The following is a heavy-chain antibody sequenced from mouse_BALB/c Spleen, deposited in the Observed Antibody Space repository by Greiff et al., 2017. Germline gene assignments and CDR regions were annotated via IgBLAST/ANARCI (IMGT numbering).Heavy chain of an antibody. CDR3: ARGAVVATEAMDY. J-gene: IGHJ4*01. CDR2: INPNNGGT. CDR1: GYTFTDYN. D-gene: IGHD1-1*01. Sequence: EVQLQQSGPELVKPGASVKIPCKASGYTFTDYNMDWVKQSHGKSLEWIGDINPNNGGTIYNQKFKGKATLTVDKSSSTAYMELARLTSEDSAIYYCARGAVVATEAMDYWGQGTSVTVSS. V-gene: IGHV1-18*01.